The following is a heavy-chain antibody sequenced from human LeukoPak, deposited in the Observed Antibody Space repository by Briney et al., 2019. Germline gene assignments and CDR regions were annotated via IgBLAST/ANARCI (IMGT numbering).Heavy chain of an antibody. CDR2: IYYSGST. V-gene: IGHV4-59*01. J-gene: IGHJ3*02. CDR1: GGSISSYY. CDR3: AKAGRSYCGGDCYPMNDAFDI. D-gene: IGHD2-21*02. Sequence: SETLSLTCTVSGGSISSYYWSWIRQPPGKGLEWIGYIYYSGSTNYNPSLKSRVTISVDTSKNQFSLKLSSVTAADTAVYYCAKAGRSYCGGDCYPMNDAFDIWGQGTMVTVSS.